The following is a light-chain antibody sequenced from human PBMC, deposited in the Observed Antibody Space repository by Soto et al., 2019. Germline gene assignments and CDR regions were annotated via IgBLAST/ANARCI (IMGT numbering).Light chain of an antibody. Sequence: QSVLTQPPSVSGAPGQRVTISCTGSRTNIGAGYDVHWYQQLPGTAPKLLIYGNSNRPSGVPDRFSGSKSGTSASLAITGLQAEDEADYYCQSYGSSLSDVFGTGTKVTVL. CDR1: RTNIGAGYD. CDR2: GNS. V-gene: IGLV1-40*01. J-gene: IGLJ1*01. CDR3: QSYGSSLSDV.